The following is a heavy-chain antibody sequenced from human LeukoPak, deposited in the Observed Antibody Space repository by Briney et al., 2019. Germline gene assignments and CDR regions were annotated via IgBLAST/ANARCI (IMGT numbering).Heavy chain of an antibody. V-gene: IGHV4-59*10. J-gene: IGHJ4*02. D-gene: IGHD6-19*01. CDR1: GGSFSGYY. CDR2: IYTSGST. CDR3: ARVSETQAIAVAGTIVFDY. Sequence: SETLSLTCAVYGGSFSGYYWSWIRQPAGKGLEWIGRIYTSGSTNYNPSLKSRVTMSVDTSKNQFSLKLSSVTAADTAVYYCARVSETQAIAVAGTIVFDYWGQGTLVTVSS.